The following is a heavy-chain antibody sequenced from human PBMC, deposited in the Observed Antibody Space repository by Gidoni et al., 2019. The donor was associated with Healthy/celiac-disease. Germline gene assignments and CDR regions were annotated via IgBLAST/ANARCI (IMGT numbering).Heavy chain of an antibody. D-gene: IGHD3-22*01. CDR3: ARDRGIPDYYDSSGYYPY. CDR1: GYNFTSYG. J-gene: IGHJ4*02. CDR2: ISSYNGNT. V-gene: IGHV1-18*01. Sequence: QVQLVQSGAEVKKPGASVKVSCKASGYNFTSYGISWVRQAPGQGLEWMGWISSYNGNTNYAQKLQGRVTMTTDTSTSTAYMELRSLRSDDTAVYYCARDRGIPDYYDSSGYYPYWGQGTLVTVSS.